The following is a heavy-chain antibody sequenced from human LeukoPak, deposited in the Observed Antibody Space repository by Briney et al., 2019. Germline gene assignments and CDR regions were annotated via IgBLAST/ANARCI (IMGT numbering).Heavy chain of an antibody. CDR1: GFSFASYE. CDR3: ARDTLNGPFVISLDY. Sequence: GGSLRLSCAASGFSFASYEMNWVGQAPGKGLEWVSHISSDGHVETYVDSVRGRFTMSRDNAKDLLFLQMNGLRAEDTAVYYCARDTLNGPFVISLDYWGQGALVTVSS. D-gene: IGHD3-9*01. J-gene: IGHJ4*02. CDR2: ISSDGHVE. V-gene: IGHV3-48*03.